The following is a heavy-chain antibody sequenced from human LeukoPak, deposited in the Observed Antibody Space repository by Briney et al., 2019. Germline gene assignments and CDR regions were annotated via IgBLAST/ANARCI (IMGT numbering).Heavy chain of an antibody. CDR2: IYYSGST. CDR1: GGSISSYY. J-gene: IGHJ5*02. Sequence: PSETLSLTCTVSGGSISSYYWSWIRQPPGKGLEWIGYIYYSGSTNYNPSLKSRVTISLETSKNQFSLKLSSVTAADTAVYYCARMGATTGLAWFDPWGQGTLVTVSS. D-gene: IGHD1-26*01. CDR3: ARMGATTGLAWFDP. V-gene: IGHV4-59*01.